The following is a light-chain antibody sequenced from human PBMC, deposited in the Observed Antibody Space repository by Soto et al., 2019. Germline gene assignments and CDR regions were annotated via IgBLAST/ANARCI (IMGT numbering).Light chain of an antibody. CDR2: DVS. J-gene: IGLJ2*01. CDR1: SSDVGGYNY. Sequence: QSALTQPRSVSGSPGQSVTISCTGTSSDVGGYNYVSWYLQHPGKAPKVMIYDVSKRPSGVPDRFSGSKSGNTASLTISGLQSEDEADYYCCSYARTYRLMIFGEGTKLTVL. V-gene: IGLV2-11*01. CDR3: CSYARTYRLMI.